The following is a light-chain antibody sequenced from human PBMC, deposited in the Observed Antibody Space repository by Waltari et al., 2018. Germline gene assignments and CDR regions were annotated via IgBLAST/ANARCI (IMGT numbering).Light chain of an antibody. CDR3: HQYNNWPPYT. J-gene: IGKJ2*01. CDR1: QNVNSN. CDR2: GAS. V-gene: IGKV3-15*01. Sequence: VMTQSPATLSVSPGERATLSCRASQNVNSNLAWYQQKPGQAPRLLIDGASSTAPGIPARFSGSGSGTDFTLTISSLQSEDFAVYYCHQYNNWPPYTFGQGTKLEIK.